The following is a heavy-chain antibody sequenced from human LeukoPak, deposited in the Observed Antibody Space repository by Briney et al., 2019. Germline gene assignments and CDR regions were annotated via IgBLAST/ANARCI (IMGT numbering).Heavy chain of an antibody. Sequence: GGSLRLSCAASGFTFSSYSMNWVRQAPGKGLEWVSSISSSSSYIYYADSVKGRFTISRGNAKNSLYLQMNSLRAEDTAVYYCARVVGLTGYSSSWYSGYYYYMDVWGKGTTVTVSS. V-gene: IGHV3-21*04. J-gene: IGHJ6*03. CDR2: ISSSSSYI. CDR1: GFTFSSYS. CDR3: ARVVGLTGYSSSWYSGYYYYMDV. D-gene: IGHD6-13*01.